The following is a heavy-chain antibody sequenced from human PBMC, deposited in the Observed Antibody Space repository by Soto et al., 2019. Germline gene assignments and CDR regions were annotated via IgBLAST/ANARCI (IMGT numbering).Heavy chain of an antibody. CDR2: VLPVLGTT. D-gene: IGHD3-10*01. CDR3: ARDRADRGFDY. CDR1: GDRFTSYG. J-gene: IGHJ4*02. V-gene: IGHV1-69*18. Sequence: QVQLEQSGAEVKKPGSSVTVSCKASGDRFTSYGISWVRQAPGQGLEWVGTVLPVLGTTSYAQKLRGRVIITADESTSTVYMELGSLRSDDTAIYYCARDRADRGFDYWGQGTLVTVSS.